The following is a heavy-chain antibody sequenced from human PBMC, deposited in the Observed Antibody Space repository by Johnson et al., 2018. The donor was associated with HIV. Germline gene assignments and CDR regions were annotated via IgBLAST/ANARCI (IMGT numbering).Heavy chain of an antibody. CDR1: GFTVSSNY. CDR3: AKGVRGSSCYDAFDI. D-gene: IGHD6-6*01. Sequence: QVQLVESGGGLVQPGGSLRLSCAASGFTVSSNYMSWVRQAPGKGLEWVAFIRYDGSNKYYADSVKGRFTISRDNSKNTLYLQMSSLRADDTAVYYCAKGVRGSSCYDAFDIWGQGTMVTVS. CDR2: IRYDGSNK. J-gene: IGHJ3*02. V-gene: IGHV3-30*02.